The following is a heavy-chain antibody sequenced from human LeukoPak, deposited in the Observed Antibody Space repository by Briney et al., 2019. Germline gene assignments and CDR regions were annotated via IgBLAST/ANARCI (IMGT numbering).Heavy chain of an antibody. Sequence: SETLSLTCTVSGGSISSYYWSWIRQPPGKGLEWIGYIYYSGSTNYNPSLKSRVTISVDTSKNQFSLKLNSVTAADTAIYYCARDSPDGSGTYYNDSPDYWGQGTLVAVSS. D-gene: IGHD3-10*01. J-gene: IGHJ4*02. CDR2: IYYSGST. CDR3: ARDSPDGSGTYYNDSPDY. CDR1: GGSISSYY. V-gene: IGHV4-59*01.